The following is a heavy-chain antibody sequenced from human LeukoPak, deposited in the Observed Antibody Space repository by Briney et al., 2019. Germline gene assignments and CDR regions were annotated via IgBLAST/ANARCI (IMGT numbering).Heavy chain of an antibody. J-gene: IGHJ4*02. V-gene: IGHV4-38-2*02. CDR2: IYHSGST. CDR1: GYSISSGYY. D-gene: IGHD1-26*01. CDR3: ARDGSLSGSHPSAIDY. Sequence: SETLSLTCAVSGYSISSGYYWGWIRQPPGKGLEWIGSIYHSGSTYYNPSLKSRVTISVDTSKNQFSLKLSSVTAADTAVYYCARDGSLSGSHPSAIDYWGQGTLVTVSS.